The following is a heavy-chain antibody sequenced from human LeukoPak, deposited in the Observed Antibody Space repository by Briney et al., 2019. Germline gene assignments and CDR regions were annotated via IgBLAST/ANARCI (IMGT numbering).Heavy chain of an antibody. CDR2: IRSKANSYAT. V-gene: IGHV3-73*01. CDR1: GFTFTGSA. J-gene: IGHJ4*02. CDR3: TRPTVADNFDY. D-gene: IGHD6-19*01. Sequence: GGSLRLTCAASGFTFTGSAMHWVRQASGKGLEWVGRIRSKANSYATAYAPSVKGRFTISRDDSKNTAYLQMNSLKTEDTAVYYCTRPTVADNFDYWGQGTLVTVSS.